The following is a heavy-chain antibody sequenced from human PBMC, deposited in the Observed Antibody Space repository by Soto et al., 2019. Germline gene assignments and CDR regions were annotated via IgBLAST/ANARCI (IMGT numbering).Heavy chain of an antibody. CDR1: GGTFSSYA. Sequence: PSVKVSCKASGGTFSSYAISWVRQAPGQGLEWMGGIIPIFGTANYAQKFQGRVTITADESTSTAYMELSSLRSEDTAVYYCASAPYDSSGYYHEVCESWGKGTLVSVSS. CDR2: IIPIFGTA. J-gene: IGHJ5*02. CDR3: ASAPYDSSGYYHEVCES. V-gene: IGHV1-69*13. D-gene: IGHD3-22*01.